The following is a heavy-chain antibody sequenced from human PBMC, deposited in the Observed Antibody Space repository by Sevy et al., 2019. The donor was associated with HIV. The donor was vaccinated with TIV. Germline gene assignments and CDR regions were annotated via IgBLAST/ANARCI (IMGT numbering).Heavy chain of an antibody. CDR1: GLTPSTYG. D-gene: IGHD4-17*01. V-gene: IGHV3-33*01. CDR3: ARDPRIYGDYLLAYFDY. J-gene: IGHJ4*02. Sequence: GGSLRLSCAASGLTPSTYGIHWVRQAPGKRLEWVAVIGYDGNNKFYADSVKGRFTISRDDSKDTVFLQMDSLRAEDTAVYYCARDPRIYGDYLLAYFDYWGQGTLVTVSS. CDR2: IGYDGNNK.